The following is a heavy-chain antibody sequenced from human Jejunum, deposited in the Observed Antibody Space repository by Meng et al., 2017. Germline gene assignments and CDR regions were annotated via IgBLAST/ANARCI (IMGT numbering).Heavy chain of an antibody. D-gene: IGHD1-1*01. J-gene: IGHJ3*02. CDR2: IRNKANGHTT. V-gene: IGHV3-72*01. CDR1: GFTLSDHY. Sequence: GESLKISCAASGFTLSDHYMDWVRQAPGKGLEWVARIRNKANGHTTEYAAAVKGSFIISRDDSKNSLYLQMNSLKTEDTAVYYCAKAHGPWTAFDMWGQGTMVTVSS. CDR3: AKAHGPWTAFDM.